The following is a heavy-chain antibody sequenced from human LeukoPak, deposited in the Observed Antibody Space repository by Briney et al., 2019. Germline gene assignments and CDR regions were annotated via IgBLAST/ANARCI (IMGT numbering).Heavy chain of an antibody. CDR1: GDSVSSNIAA. Sequence: SQTLSLTCAISGDSVSSNIAAWNWIRQSPSRGLEWLGRTYYRSKLYNDYAASVRSRITINTDTSKNQFSLQLSSVTPDDTAMYYCTRGTGTFDYWGQGILVTVSS. D-gene: IGHD7-27*01. CDR3: TRGTGTFDY. J-gene: IGHJ4*02. CDR2: TYYRSKLYN. V-gene: IGHV6-1*01.